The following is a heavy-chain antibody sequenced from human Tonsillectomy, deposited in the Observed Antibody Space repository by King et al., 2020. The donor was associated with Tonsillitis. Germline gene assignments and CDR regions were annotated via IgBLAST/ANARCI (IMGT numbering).Heavy chain of an antibody. V-gene: IGHV1-18*01. J-gene: IGHJ3*02. CDR3: ARDRGLYSRGDASDI. D-gene: IGHD6-13*01. CDR1: GYTFTNYG. CDR2: ISAYNGNT. Sequence: QLVQSGVEVKKPGASVKVSCKASGYTFTNYGISWVRQAPGQGLEWMGWISAYNGNTDYAQKLRGRVTMTTDTSTSTAYMELRSLRSDDTAVYYCARDRGLYSRGDASDIWGQGTLVTVSS.